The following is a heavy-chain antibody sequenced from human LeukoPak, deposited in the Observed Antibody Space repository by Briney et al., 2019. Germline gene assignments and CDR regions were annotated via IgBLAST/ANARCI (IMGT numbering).Heavy chain of an antibody. V-gene: IGHV3-30*18. CDR3: AKNPPLRYFDWFDY. D-gene: IGHD3-9*01. CDR1: GFTFRSYG. Sequence: QPGVSLRLSCAASGFTFRSYGMHWVRQARGKGLEWVAVISYGGSNKYYADSVKGRFTISRDNSKNTLYLQMNSLRAEDTAVYYCAKNPPLRYFDWFDYWGQGTLVTVSS. J-gene: IGHJ4*02. CDR2: ISYGGSNK.